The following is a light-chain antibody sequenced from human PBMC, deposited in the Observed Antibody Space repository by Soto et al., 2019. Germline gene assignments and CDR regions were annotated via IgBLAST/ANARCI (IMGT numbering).Light chain of an antibody. CDR3: QQYGSSPYT. Sequence: EIVLTQSPGTLSLSPGERATLSCRASQSVSTSSLAWYQQKPGQAPRLLIYGASSRATGIPDRVSGSGSGADFILGISRLEPEDFAMYFCQQYGSSPYTFGQGTKLAIK. CDR1: QSVSTSS. CDR2: GAS. J-gene: IGKJ2*01. V-gene: IGKV3-20*01.